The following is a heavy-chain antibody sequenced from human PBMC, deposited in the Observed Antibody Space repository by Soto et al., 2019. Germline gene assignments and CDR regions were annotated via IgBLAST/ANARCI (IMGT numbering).Heavy chain of an antibody. CDR1: GGSFTYT. CDR3: ARLHSHGTYGMDV. J-gene: IGHJ6*02. V-gene: IGHV1-69*01. CDR2: IIPIFGTT. Sequence: QMHLVQSGAEVKKPGSSVKVSCKASGGSFTYTLSWVRQAPGQGLEWMGGIIPIFGTTNYAQKFQGRVTITEDESTKTAYMEWSTLRSEDTAVYYCARLHSHGTYGMDVWGQGTTVTVSS. D-gene: IGHD5-18*01.